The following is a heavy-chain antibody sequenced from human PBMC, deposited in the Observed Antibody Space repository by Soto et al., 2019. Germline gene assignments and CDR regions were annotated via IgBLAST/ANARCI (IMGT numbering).Heavy chain of an antibody. CDR1: GFTFSSYS. V-gene: IGHV3-21*01. CDR2: ISSSSSYI. D-gene: IGHD5-18*01. CDR3: AREGGDTAMVLDY. Sequence: EVQLVESGGGLVKPGGSLRLSCAASGFTFSSYSMNWVRQAPGKGLEWVSSISSSSSYIYYADSVKGRFTISRDNAKNSLYLQMNSLRAEDTAVYYCAREGGDTAMVLDYWGQGTLVTVSS. J-gene: IGHJ4*02.